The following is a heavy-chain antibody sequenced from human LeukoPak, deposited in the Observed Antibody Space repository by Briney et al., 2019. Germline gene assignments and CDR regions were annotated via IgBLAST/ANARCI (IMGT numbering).Heavy chain of an antibody. D-gene: IGHD6-19*01. V-gene: IGHV3-48*01. J-gene: IGHJ4*02. CDR3: AKVFRAVAEGVDY. CDR2: ISSSSSTI. Sequence: GGSLRLSCAASGFTFSSYSMNWVRQAPGKGLEWVSYISSSSSTIYYADSVKGRFTISRDNSKNTLYLQMNSLRAEDTAVYYCAKVFRAVAEGVDYWGQGTLVTVSS. CDR1: GFTFSSYS.